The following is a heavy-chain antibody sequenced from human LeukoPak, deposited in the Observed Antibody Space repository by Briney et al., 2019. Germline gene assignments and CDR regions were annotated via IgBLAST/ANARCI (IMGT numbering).Heavy chain of an antibody. Sequence: ASVKVSCKASGYTFTSYAMHWVRQAPGQRLERMGWINAGNGNTKYSQEFQGRVTITRDTSASTAYMELSSLRSEDMAVYYCARVGARSYYYYYMDVWGKGTTVTISS. CDR3: ARVGARSYYYYYMDV. V-gene: IGHV1-3*03. CDR2: INAGNGNT. CDR1: GYTFTSYA. J-gene: IGHJ6*03.